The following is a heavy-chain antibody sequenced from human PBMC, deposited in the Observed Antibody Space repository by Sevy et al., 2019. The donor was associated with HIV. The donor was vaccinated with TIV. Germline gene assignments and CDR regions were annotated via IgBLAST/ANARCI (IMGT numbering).Heavy chain of an antibody. CDR2: LSFGCGEI. CDR3: AREGCTKPHDY. CDR1: GFTFSKYS. Sequence: GGSLRFSCAASGFTFSKYSMSWVRQPPGKGLEWVSTLSFGCGEINYADSVKGRFTISRDNSKSSVYLQMNNLRPEDTAVYYCAREGCTKPHDYGGQGTLVTVSS. V-gene: IGHV3-23*01. J-gene: IGHJ4*02. D-gene: IGHD2-8*01.